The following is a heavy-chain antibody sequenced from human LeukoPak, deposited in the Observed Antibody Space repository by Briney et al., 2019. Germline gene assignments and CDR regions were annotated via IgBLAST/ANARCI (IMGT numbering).Heavy chain of an antibody. CDR3: ARDKGRTVSVGSSGWYLDYFDY. Sequence: SETLSLTCAVYGGSFSGYYWSWIRQPPGKGLEWIGSIYYSGSTYYNPSLKSRVTISVDTSKNQFSLRLSSVTAADTAVYYCARDKGRTVSVGSSGWYLDYFDYWGQGTLVTISS. V-gene: IGHV4-34*01. CDR2: IYYSGST. J-gene: IGHJ4*02. CDR1: GGSFSGYY. D-gene: IGHD6-19*01.